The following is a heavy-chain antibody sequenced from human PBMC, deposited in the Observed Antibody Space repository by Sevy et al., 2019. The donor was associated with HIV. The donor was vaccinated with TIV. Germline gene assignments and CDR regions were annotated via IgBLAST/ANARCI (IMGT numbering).Heavy chain of an antibody. CDR1: GFDFFNVW. Sequence: GGSLRLSCSASGFDFFNVWMSWVRQAPGKGLEWVGRFKSNADGGTTDYAAPVKGRFTISRDDSKNTLYLQMNSLKTEDTAVYYCTTVEDSNLLDYWGQGTLVTVSS. V-gene: IGHV3-15*01. D-gene: IGHD3-22*01. J-gene: IGHJ4*02. CDR2: FKSNADGGTT. CDR3: TTVEDSNLLDY.